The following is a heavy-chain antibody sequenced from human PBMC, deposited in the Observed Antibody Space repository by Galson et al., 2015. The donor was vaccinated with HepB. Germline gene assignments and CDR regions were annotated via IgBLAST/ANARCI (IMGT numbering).Heavy chain of an antibody. J-gene: IGHJ3*02. Sequence: QSGAEVKKPGESLKISCKGSGYSFTSYWIGWVRQMPGKGLEWMGIIYPGDSDTRYSPSFQGQVTISADKSISTAYLQWSSLKASDPAMYYCARCEDILTGYFAFDIWGQGTMVTGSS. CDR1: GYSFTSYW. CDR2: IYPGDSDT. V-gene: IGHV5-51*03. CDR3: ARCEDILTGYFAFDI. D-gene: IGHD3-9*01.